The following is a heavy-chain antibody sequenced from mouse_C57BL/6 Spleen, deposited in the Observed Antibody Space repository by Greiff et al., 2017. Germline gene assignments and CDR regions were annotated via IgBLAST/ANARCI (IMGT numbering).Heavy chain of an antibody. CDR2: INPYNGDT. CDR3: AGYSKGNWYFDV. V-gene: IGHV1-20*01. D-gene: IGHD2-5*01. J-gene: IGHJ1*03. Sequence: EVKLQESGPELVKPGDSVKISCKASGYSFTGYFMNWVMQSHGKSLEWIGRINPYNGDTFYTQKFKGKATLTVDKSSSTAHMELRSLTSEDSAVYYCAGYSKGNWYFDVWGTGTTVTVSS. CDR1: GYSFTGYF.